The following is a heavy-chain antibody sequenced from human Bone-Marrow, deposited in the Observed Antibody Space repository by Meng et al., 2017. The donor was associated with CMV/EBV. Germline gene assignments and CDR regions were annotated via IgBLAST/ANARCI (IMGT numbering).Heavy chain of an antibody. Sequence: ESLKISCAASGFTFSDYYMSWIRQPPGKGLEWIGYIYYSGSTNYNPSLKSRVTISVDTSKNQFSLKLSSVTAADTAVYYCAREEMATRGVVFDYWGQGTLVTVSS. CDR1: GFTFSDYY. CDR3: AREEMATRGVVFDY. CDR2: IYYSGST. D-gene: IGHD5-24*01. J-gene: IGHJ4*02. V-gene: IGHV4-59*01.